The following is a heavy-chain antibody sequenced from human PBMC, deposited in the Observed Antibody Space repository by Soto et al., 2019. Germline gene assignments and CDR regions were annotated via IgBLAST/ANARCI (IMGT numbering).Heavy chain of an antibody. Sequence: GGSLRLSCAASGFTFSGSAMHWVRQASGKGLEWVGRIRSKANSYATAYAVSVKGRFTISRDDSRNTAYLQMNSLKTEDTAVYYCARGVYDFWSGHPKGLDYWGQGTVVTVAS. D-gene: IGHD3-3*01. V-gene: IGHV3-73*01. J-gene: IGHJ4*02. CDR3: ARGVYDFWSGHPKGLDY. CDR1: GFTFSGSA. CDR2: IRSKANSYAT.